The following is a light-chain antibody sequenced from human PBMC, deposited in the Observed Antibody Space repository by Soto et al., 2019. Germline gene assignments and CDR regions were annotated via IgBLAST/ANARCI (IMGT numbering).Light chain of an antibody. V-gene: IGKV1-17*01. CDR3: LQHHSYLWT. CDR1: QDIRDD. CDR2: AAS. Sequence: DIHITQSPSSLSSSVLYRFSITCLASQDIRDDLGWYQQKPGKAPKRLIYAASSLQSGVPSRFSGSGSGTEFTLTISGLQPEDFATYYCLQHHSYLWTFGQGTKVDIK. J-gene: IGKJ1*01.